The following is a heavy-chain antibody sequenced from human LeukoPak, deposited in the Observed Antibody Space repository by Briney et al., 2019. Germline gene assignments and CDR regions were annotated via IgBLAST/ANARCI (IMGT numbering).Heavy chain of an antibody. CDR3: ARSGYDSSGYLVGFDY. D-gene: IGHD3-22*01. CDR2: IYPGDSDT. V-gene: IGHV5-51*01. CDR1: GYNFTSYW. Sequence: GESLKISCKGSGYNFTSYWIGWVRQMPGKGLEWMGIIYPGDSDTRYSPSFQGQVTISADKSISNAYLQWSSLKASDTAMYYCARSGYDSSGYLVGFDYWGQGTLVTVSS. J-gene: IGHJ4*02.